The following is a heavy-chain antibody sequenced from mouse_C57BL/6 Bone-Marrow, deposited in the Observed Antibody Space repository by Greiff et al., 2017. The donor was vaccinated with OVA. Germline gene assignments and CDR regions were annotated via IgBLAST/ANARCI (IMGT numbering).Heavy chain of an antibody. CDR1: GFTFSSYA. Sequence: EVKLVESGEGLVKPGGSLKLSCAASGFTFSSYAMSWVRQTPEKRLEWVAYISSGGDYIYYADTVKGRFTISRDNARNTLYLQMSSLKSEDTAMYYCTRDHYEYDLFAYWGKGTLVTVSA. CDR2: ISSGGDYI. CDR3: TRDHYEYDLFAY. J-gene: IGHJ3*01. V-gene: IGHV5-9-1*02. D-gene: IGHD2-4*01.